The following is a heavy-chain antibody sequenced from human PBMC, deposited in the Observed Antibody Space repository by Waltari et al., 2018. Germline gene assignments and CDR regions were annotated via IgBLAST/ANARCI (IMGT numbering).Heavy chain of an antibody. CDR1: GGSISSYY. CDR2: IRSKANSYAT. Sequence: VQLQESGPGLVKPSETLSLTCTVSGGSISSYYWSWIRQPAGNGLEWVGRIRSKANSYATAYAASVKGRFTISRDDSKNTAYLQMNSLKTEDTAVYYCTRLDGYSGYDSKDYWGQGTLVTVSS. CDR3: TRLDGYSGYDSKDY. J-gene: IGHJ4*02. V-gene: IGHV3-73*01. D-gene: IGHD5-12*01.